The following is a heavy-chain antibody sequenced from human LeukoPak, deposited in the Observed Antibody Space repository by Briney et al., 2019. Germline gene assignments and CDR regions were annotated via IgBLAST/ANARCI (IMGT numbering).Heavy chain of an antibody. D-gene: IGHD3-10*01. Sequence: GGSLRLSCAASGFTFSSYEMNWVRQAPGKGLEWVSYISSSGSTIYYADSVKGRFTISRDNAKNSLYLQMNSLKGDDTAVYYCAKDSAFYYIDVWGKGTTVIISS. J-gene: IGHJ6*03. V-gene: IGHV3-48*03. CDR1: GFTFSSYE. CDR3: AKDSAFYYIDV. CDR2: ISSSGSTI.